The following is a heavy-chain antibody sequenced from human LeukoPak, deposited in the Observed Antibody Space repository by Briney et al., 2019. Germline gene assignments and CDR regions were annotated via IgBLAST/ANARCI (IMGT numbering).Heavy chain of an antibody. CDR2: IYYSGST. J-gene: IGHJ4*02. CDR1: GGSISSGGYY. CDR3: ARGRRELKYAPDY. Sequence: SETLSLTCIVSGGSISSGGYYWSWIRQHPGKGLEWIGYIYYSGSTYYNPSLKSRVTISVDTSKNQFSLKLSSVTAADTAVYYCARGRRELKYAPDYWGQGTLVTVSS. V-gene: IGHV4-31*03. D-gene: IGHD2-2*01.